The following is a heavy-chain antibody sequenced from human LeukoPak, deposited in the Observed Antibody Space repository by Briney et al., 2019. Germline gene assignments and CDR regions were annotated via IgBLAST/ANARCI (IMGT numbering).Heavy chain of an antibody. CDR3: ATPTYYDFWSGYSNTYYYYYMDV. CDR2: INPNSGGT. Sequence: ASVEVSCKASGYTFTGYYMHWVRQAPGQGLEWMGRINPNSGGTNYAQKFQGRVPMTRDTSISTAYMELSRLRSDDTAVYYCATPTYYDFWSGYSNTYYYYYMDVWGKGTTVTVSS. J-gene: IGHJ6*03. CDR1: GYTFTGYY. V-gene: IGHV1-2*06. D-gene: IGHD3-3*01.